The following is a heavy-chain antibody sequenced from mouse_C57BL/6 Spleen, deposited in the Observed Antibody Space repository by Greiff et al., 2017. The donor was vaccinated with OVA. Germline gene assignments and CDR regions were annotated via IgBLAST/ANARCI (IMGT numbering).Heavy chain of an antibody. Sequence: QVQLQQPGAELVKPGASVTMSCKASGYTFTSYWITWVKQRPGQGLEWIGDIYPGSGSTNYNKKFKSKATLTVDTSSSTAYMQLSSLTSEDSAVYYCARGYYDYDGNFDYWGQGTTLTVSS. CDR1: GYTFTSYW. CDR2: IYPGSGST. J-gene: IGHJ2*01. V-gene: IGHV1-55*01. CDR3: ARGYYDYDGNFDY. D-gene: IGHD2-4*01.